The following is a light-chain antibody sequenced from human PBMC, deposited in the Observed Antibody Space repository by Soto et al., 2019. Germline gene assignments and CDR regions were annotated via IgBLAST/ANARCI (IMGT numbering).Light chain of an antibody. CDR1: QSVSSY. CDR3: QQRSIWPLLT. CDR2: DAS. Sequence: EIVLTQSPATLSLSPGERATLSCGASQSVSSYLAWYQQKPGQTPRLLIYDASSRATGIPARFSGSGSGTDFTLTISSVETEVFAVYCCQQRSIWPLLTWGEGTKVEIK. J-gene: IGKJ1*01. V-gene: IGKV3-11*01.